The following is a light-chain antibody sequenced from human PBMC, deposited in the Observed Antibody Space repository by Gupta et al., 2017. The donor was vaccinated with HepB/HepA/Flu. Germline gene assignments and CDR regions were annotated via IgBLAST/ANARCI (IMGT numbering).Light chain of an antibody. J-gene: IGKJ4*01. CDR1: QSVSSY. Sequence: EIVLTQSPATLSLSPGERATLSCRASQSVSSYLAWYQQKPAQATRLLIYDASNRATGIPARLSGSGSGTELTLTISSLEPEDFAVYYCQQRSNWPPLTFGGGTKVEIK. CDR2: DAS. CDR3: QQRSNWPPLT. V-gene: IGKV3-11*01.